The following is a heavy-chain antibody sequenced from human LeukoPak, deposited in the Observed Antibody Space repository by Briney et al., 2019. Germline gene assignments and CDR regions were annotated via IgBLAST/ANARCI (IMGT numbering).Heavy chain of an antibody. CDR3: ASDRGPCVDSGIYYQYCLHY. Sequence: GASVKVSCRASGYTVTGHYVHWMRQAPGQGLEWVGWINPNSGDTEYEQKFQGRVTMTRDTSIATIYMEMNSLEPDDPAVYYCASDRGPCVDSGIYYQYCLHYWGQGTLVTVSS. V-gene: IGHV1-2*02. J-gene: IGHJ4*02. D-gene: IGHD3-10*01. CDR1: GYTVTGHY. CDR2: INPNSGDT.